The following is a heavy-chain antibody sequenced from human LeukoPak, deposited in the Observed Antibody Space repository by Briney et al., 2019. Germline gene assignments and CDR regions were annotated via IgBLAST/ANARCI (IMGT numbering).Heavy chain of an antibody. Sequence: SETLSLTCAVSGGSISSGGYSWSWIRQPPGKGLEWIGYIYHSGSTYYNPSLKSRVTISVDRSKNQFSLKLSSVTAADTAVYYCAKDSGSSSWYGFDYWGQGTLVTISS. CDR3: AKDSGSSSWYGFDY. D-gene: IGHD6-13*01. J-gene: IGHJ4*02. CDR2: IYHSGST. CDR1: GGSISSGGYS. V-gene: IGHV4-30-2*01.